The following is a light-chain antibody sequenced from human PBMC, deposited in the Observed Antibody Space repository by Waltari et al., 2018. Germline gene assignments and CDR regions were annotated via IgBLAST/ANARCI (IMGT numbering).Light chain of an antibody. V-gene: IGLV1-47*01. CDR2: RDN. Sequence: QSVLTQPPSASGTPGQRVTISCSGSGSNIGTNYPYWYQQLPGMAPRLLIYRDNQRPPGVPDRFSGSQSGTSASLAITGLQAEDEADYYCHSYDRSLRDVFGTGTKVTVL. J-gene: IGLJ1*01. CDR3: HSYDRSLRDV. CDR1: GSNIGTNY.